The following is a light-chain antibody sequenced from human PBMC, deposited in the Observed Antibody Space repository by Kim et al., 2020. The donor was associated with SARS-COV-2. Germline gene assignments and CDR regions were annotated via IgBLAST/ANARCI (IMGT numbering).Light chain of an antibody. J-gene: IGKJ2*01. V-gene: IGKV3-20*01. CDR1: QSVGRNY. CDR3: QEYTSSPPYT. Sequence: EIVLTQSPGTLSLSPGERATLSCRASQSVGRNYLAWYQQKPGQAPRLLIYGASNRATGIPDRFGGSGSGTDFTLTIGRLEPEDFAVYYCQEYTSSPPYTFGQGTKLEIK. CDR2: GAS.